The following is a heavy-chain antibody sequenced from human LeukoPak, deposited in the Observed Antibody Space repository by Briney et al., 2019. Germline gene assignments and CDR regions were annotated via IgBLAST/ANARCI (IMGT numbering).Heavy chain of an antibody. J-gene: IGHJ4*02. CDR3: ARGRRIAAAGTLGY. CDR2: INAGNGNT. Sequence: ASVKVSCKASGYTFTIYAMHWVRQAPGQRLEWMGWINAGNGNTKYSQKFQGRVTITRDTSASTAYMELSSLRSEDTAVYYCARGRRIAAAGTLGYWGQGTLVTVSS. CDR1: GYTFTIYA. V-gene: IGHV1-3*01. D-gene: IGHD6-13*01.